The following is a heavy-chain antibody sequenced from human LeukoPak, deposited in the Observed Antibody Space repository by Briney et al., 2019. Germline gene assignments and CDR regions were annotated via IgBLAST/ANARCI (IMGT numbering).Heavy chain of an antibody. CDR3: ATDRGWRTSGYYLYYFEY. CDR2: IKHDGSEK. D-gene: IGHD3-3*01. Sequence: GGSLRLSCAASGFTFSSYAMHWVRQALGKGLEWVASIKHDGSEKYYVDSVRGRFTISRDNTKNLLYLQMSSLRAEDTAVYYCATDRGWRTSGYYLYYFEYWGQGTLVTFSS. J-gene: IGHJ4*02. V-gene: IGHV3-7*01. CDR1: GFTFSSYA.